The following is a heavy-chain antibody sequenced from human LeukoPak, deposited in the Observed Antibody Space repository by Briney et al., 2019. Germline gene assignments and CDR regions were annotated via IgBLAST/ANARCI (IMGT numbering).Heavy chain of an antibody. CDR3: AKPITFGGVIAPVDY. D-gene: IGHD3-16*02. J-gene: IGHJ4*02. V-gene: IGHV3-23*01. CDR2: ISGSGGST. CDR1: GFTFSSYA. Sequence: GGSLRLSCAASGFTFSSYAMSWVRQAPGKGLEWVSAISGSGGSTYYADSVKGRFTISRDNSKNTLYLQMNSLRAEDTAVYYCAKPITFGGVIAPVDYWGQGTLVTVSS.